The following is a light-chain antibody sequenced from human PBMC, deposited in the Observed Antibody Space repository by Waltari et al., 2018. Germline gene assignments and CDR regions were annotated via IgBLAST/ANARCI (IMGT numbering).Light chain of an antibody. CDR3: QQYNSDSHS. CDR1: QSISSY. J-gene: IGKJ2*01. CDR2: AAS. V-gene: IGKV1-39*01. Sequence: DIQMTQSPSSLSASVGDRVTITCRASQSISSYLNWYQQKPGKAPKLLIYAASSLQSGVPSRFSGSGSGTDFTLTISSLQPEDFATYYCQQYNSDSHSFGQGTRLEIK.